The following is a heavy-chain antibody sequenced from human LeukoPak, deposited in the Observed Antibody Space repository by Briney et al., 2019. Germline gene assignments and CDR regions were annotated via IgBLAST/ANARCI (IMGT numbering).Heavy chain of an antibody. V-gene: IGHV1-46*01. J-gene: IGHJ5*02. D-gene: IGHD3-22*01. CDR3: ARGPFNYDTNGYYWVGNWFDP. CDR2: INPSGGST. Sequence: ASVKVSCKASGYTFTSYYAHWVRQAPGQGLEWMGIINPSGGSTSYAQKFQGRVTMTRDTSTNTVYMELSSLRSEDTAVYYCARGPFNYDTNGYYWVGNWFDPWGQGTLATVSS. CDR1: GYTFTSYY.